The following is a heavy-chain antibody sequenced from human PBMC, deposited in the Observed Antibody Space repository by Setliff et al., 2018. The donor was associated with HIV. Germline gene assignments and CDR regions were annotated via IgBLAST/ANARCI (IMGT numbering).Heavy chain of an antibody. CDR3: ARDGPYVAVLIRAFDI. Sequence: ASVKVSCKASGYTFTAYYIHWVRQAPGQGLEWMGRIIPNSGGTNYAQKFQGRVTMTRDTSISTAYMELSRLTPDDTAVYYCARDGPYVAVLIRAFDIWGQGTMVTVSS. CDR2: IIPNSGGT. D-gene: IGHD3-16*01. CDR1: GYTFTAYY. J-gene: IGHJ3*02. V-gene: IGHV1-2*06.